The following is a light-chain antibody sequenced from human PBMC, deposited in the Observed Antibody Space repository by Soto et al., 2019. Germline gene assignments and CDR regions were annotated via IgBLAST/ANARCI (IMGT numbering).Light chain of an antibody. Sequence: IKMTQSPSTLSASTGDRVAITCRASQGISSYLAWYQQKPGKAPKLLIYAASTLQSGVPSRFSGSGSGTDFTLTISCLQSEDFATYYCQQYYSYPFTFGPGTKVDIK. CDR3: QQYYSYPFT. CDR1: QGISSY. CDR2: AAS. J-gene: IGKJ3*01. V-gene: IGKV1-8*01.